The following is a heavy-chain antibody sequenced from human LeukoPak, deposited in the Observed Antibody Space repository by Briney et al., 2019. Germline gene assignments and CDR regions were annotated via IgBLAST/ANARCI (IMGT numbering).Heavy chain of an antibody. CDR3: ARLREYPNWFDP. J-gene: IGHJ5*02. CDR2: INPNSGGT. D-gene: IGHD2-2*01. Sequence: ASVKVSCKASGYSFSSYDINWVRQATGQGLEWMGWINPNSGGTNYAQKFQGRVTMTRDTSISTAYMELSRLRSDDTAVYYCARLREYPNWFDPWGQGTLVTVSS. V-gene: IGHV1-2*02. CDR1: GYSFSSYD.